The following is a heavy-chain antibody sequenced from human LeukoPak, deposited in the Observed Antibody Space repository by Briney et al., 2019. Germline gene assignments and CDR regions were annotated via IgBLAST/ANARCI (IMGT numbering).Heavy chain of an antibody. CDR3: ARSPEGFDFLPRVDP. CDR2: ISAYNGNT. Sequence: GASVKVSCRASGYTFTSYGITWVRQAPGQGLEWMGWISAYNGNTNYAQKLQGRVTMTTDTSTSTAYMELRSLRSDDTAVYYCARSPEGFDFLPRVDPWGQGTLVTVSS. J-gene: IGHJ5*02. V-gene: IGHV1-18*04. D-gene: IGHD3-9*01. CDR1: GYTFTSYG.